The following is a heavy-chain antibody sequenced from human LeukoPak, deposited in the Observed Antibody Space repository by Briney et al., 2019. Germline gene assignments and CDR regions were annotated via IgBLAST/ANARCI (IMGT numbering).Heavy chain of an antibody. CDR2: IYYSGST. CDR1: GGSISSSSYY. J-gene: IGHJ5*02. CDR3: ARARPNIVVVPAAPNWFDP. Sequence: SETLSLTCTVSGGSISSSSYYWSWIRQHPGKGLEWIGYIYYSGSTYYNPSLKSRVTISVDTSKDQFSLKLSSVTAADTAVYYCARARPNIVVVPAAPNWFDPWGQGTLVTVSS. V-gene: IGHV4-31*03. D-gene: IGHD2-2*01.